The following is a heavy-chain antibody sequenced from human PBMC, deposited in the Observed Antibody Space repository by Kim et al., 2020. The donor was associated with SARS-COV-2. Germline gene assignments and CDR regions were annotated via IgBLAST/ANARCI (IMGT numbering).Heavy chain of an antibody. J-gene: IGHJ3*01. V-gene: IGHV4-59*01. CDR3: ARVSDYPPPHNAFNL. CDR1: GGSISNYY. CDR2: VYYNGNT. D-gene: IGHD6-25*01. Sequence: SETLSLTCTVSGGSISNYYWSWIRQPPGKGLEWIGHVYYNGNTKSNPSLNSRVIILVDTSKNQLSLHLSSVTAVDTAVYFCARVSDYPPPHNAFNLWGPG.